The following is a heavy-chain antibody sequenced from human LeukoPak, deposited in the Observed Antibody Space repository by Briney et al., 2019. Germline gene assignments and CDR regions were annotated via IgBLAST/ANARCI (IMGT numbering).Heavy chain of an antibody. D-gene: IGHD2-2*01. J-gene: IGHJ4*02. CDR2: IYYSGST. Sequence: PQTLSLTCTLSGGSLSSGASYWSWTRQPPGKGLEWSGYIYYSGSTYYNPSLKSRVTISVDTSKNQFCLKLSSVTAADRAVYYCARYLREIVVGLDYWGEGTLVTVSS. CDR3: ARYLREIVVGLDY. CDR1: GGSLSSGASY. V-gene: IGHV4-30-4*01.